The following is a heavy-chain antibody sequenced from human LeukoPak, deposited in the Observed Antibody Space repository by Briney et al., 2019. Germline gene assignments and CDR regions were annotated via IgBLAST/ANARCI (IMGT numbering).Heavy chain of an antibody. Sequence: SETLSLTCTVSGYSISSGYYWGWIRQPPGKGLEWIGSIYHSGSTYYNPSLKSRVTISVDTSKNQFSLKLSSVTAADTAVYYCARGGYDFWSGYHPPGGYWGQGTLVTVSS. V-gene: IGHV4-38-2*02. D-gene: IGHD3-3*01. CDR2: IYHSGST. CDR1: GYSISSGYY. J-gene: IGHJ4*02. CDR3: ARGGYDFWSGYHPPGGY.